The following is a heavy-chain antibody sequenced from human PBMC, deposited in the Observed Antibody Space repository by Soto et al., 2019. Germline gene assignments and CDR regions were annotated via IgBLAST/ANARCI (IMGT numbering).Heavy chain of an antibody. J-gene: IGHJ3*02. V-gene: IGHV4-59*01. Sequence: PSETLSLTCTVSGGSISSYYWSWIRQPPGKGLEWIGYIYYSGSTNYNPSLKSRVTISVDTSKNQFSLKLSSVTAADTAVYYCARYSSGWSYTAFDIWGQGTMVTVSS. CDR2: IYYSGST. D-gene: IGHD6-19*01. CDR1: GGSISSYY. CDR3: ARYSSGWSYTAFDI.